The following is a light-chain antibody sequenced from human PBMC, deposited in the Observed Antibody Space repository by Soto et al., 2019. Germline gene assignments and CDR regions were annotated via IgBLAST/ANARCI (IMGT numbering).Light chain of an antibody. CDR1: SSNIGSNY. Sequence: QSVLTQPPSASGTPGQRVTISCSGSSSNIGSNYVYWYQQFAGTAPKLLINRNNQRPSGVPDRFSGSKSGTSASLAISGLRSEDEAHYYCAAWDDSVHWVFGGGTKLTVL. CDR3: AAWDDSVHWV. CDR2: RNN. J-gene: IGLJ3*02. V-gene: IGLV1-47*01.